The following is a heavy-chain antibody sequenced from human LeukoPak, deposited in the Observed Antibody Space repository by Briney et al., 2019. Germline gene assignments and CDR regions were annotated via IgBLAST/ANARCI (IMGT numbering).Heavy chain of an antibody. Sequence: PGGSLRLSCSASGFTFSSFAMNWVRQAPGKGLEWVSIISGYGDTTYYTDSVKGRFTISRDNSKNTLYLQMNSLKPEDTAVYYCAKDRGWELRILDYWGQGTLVTVSS. CDR1: GFTFSSFA. CDR3: AKDRGWELRILDY. D-gene: IGHD1-26*01. V-gene: IGHV3-23*01. CDR2: ISGYGDTT. J-gene: IGHJ4*02.